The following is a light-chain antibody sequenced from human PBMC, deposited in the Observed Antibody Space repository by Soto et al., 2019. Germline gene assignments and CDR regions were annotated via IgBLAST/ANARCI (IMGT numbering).Light chain of an antibody. J-gene: IGLJ1*01. CDR2: EVT. Sequence: QSALTQPASVSGSPGQSITISCSGTSSDVGAYNFVSWYQVHPGRAPKLIISEVTVRPSGVSHRFSGSKSGNSASLTISGLQPEDEAYYYCTSYTTTNTPYVFGSGTKVTVL. CDR3: TSYTTTNTPYV. V-gene: IGLV2-14*01. CDR1: SSDVGAYNF.